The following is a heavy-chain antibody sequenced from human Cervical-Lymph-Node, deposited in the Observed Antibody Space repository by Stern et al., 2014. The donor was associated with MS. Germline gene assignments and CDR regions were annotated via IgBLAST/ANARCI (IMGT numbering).Heavy chain of an antibody. J-gene: IGHJ6*02. CDR3: AHFYPHCVGGTCAFYGMDV. Sequence: ESGPTLVKPTQTLTLTCTVSGFSLSTTGVGVGWIRQPPGKALEWLALLSWDDDRRYNSSLMSRLTITKDTSKNQVVLTMTNMDPVDAATYYCAHFYPHCVGGTCAFYGMDVWGQGTTVTVSS. D-gene: IGHD2-15*01. CDR2: LSWDDDR. CDR1: GFSLSTTGVG. V-gene: IGHV2-5*02.